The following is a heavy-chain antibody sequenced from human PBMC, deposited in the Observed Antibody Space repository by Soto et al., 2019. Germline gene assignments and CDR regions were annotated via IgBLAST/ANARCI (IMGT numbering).Heavy chain of an antibody. CDR2: IIPIFGTA. CDR1: GGTFSSYA. CDR3: ARVPYYYDSSGYYFDY. J-gene: IGHJ4*02. D-gene: IGHD3-22*01. V-gene: IGHV1-69*13. Sequence: GASVKVSCKASGGTFSSYAISWVRQAPGQGLEWMGGIIPIFGTANYAQKFQGRVTITADESTSTPYMELSSLRSEDTAVYYCARVPYYYDSSGYYFDYWGQGTLVTVSS.